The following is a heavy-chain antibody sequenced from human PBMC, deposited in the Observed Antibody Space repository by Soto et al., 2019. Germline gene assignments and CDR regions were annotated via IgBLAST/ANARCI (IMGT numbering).Heavy chain of an antibody. CDR2: INPSGGST. V-gene: IGHV1-46*01. D-gene: IGHD3-9*01. J-gene: IGHJ4*02. CDR3: ARSDFDWLSQARYYFDY. CDR1: GYTFTTYY. Sequence: QVQLVQSGTELKNPGASVKVSCKASGYTFTTYYIHWVRQGPGQGLEWMGIINPSGGSTTYTQRFQGRVTMTRDTSTSTVYMELSGLRSEDTAVYYCARSDFDWLSQARYYFDYWGQGTLITVSS.